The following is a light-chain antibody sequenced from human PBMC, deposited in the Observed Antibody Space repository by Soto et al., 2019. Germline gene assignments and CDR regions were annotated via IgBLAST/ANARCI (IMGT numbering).Light chain of an antibody. CDR2: DAS. CDR1: QSISNW. J-gene: IGKJ5*01. V-gene: IGKV1-5*01. Sequence: IQMTQSPSTLSASVVDRVTMTFRASQSISNWLAWYQQKPGKAPKLLIYDASTLKSGVPSRFSGSGSGTEFTLTISSLQPPDFATYYCQQYDTYRITFGQGTRLEIK. CDR3: QQYDTYRIT.